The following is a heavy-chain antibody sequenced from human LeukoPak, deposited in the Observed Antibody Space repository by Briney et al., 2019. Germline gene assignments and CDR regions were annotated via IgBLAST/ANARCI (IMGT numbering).Heavy chain of an antibody. CDR3: ARRSRYGSGSYPARTHFDY. J-gene: IGHJ4*02. CDR1: GGSFSGYY. Sequence: SETLSLTCAVYGGSFSGYYWSWIRQPPGKGLEWIGEINHSGSTNYNPSLKSRVTISVDTSKNQFSLKLSSVTAADTAVYYCARRSRYGSGSYPARTHFDYWGQGTLVTVSS. D-gene: IGHD3-10*01. CDR2: INHSGST. V-gene: IGHV4-34*01.